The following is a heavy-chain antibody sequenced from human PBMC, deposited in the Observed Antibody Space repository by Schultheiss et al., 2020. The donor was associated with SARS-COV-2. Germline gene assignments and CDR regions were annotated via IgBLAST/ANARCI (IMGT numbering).Heavy chain of an antibody. V-gene: IGHV4-4*07. CDR3: ASLGLRFLEWLPHYFDY. CDR1: GGSISSYY. J-gene: IGHJ4*02. Sequence: SQTLSLTCTVSGGSISSYYWSWIRQPAGKGLEWIGRIYTSGSTNYNPSLKSRVTMSVDTSKNQFSLKLSSVTAADTAVYYCASLGLRFLEWLPHYFDYWGPGTLVTVSS. CDR2: IYTSGST. D-gene: IGHD3-3*01.